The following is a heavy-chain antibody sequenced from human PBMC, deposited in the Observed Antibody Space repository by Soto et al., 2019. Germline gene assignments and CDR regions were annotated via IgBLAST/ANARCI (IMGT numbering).Heavy chain of an antibody. J-gene: IGHJ4*02. CDR2: IIPIFGTA. V-gene: IGHV1-69*12. CDR1: GGTFSSYA. D-gene: IGHD4-17*01. Sequence: QVQLVQSGAEVKKPGSSVKVSCKASGGTFSSYAISWVRQAPGQGLEWMGGIIPIFGTANYAQKFQGRVTITADESTSTAYMELSSMRSEDTAVYYCARDSTDGDYVLGDYFDYWGQGTLVTVSS. CDR3: ARDSTDGDYVLGDYFDY.